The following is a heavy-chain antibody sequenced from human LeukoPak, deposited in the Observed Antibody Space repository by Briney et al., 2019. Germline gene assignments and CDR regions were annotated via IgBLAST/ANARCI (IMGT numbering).Heavy chain of an antibody. CDR1: GFTFSSYW. V-gene: IGHV3-74*01. J-gene: IGHJ4*02. D-gene: IGHD1-1*01. CDR2: INSDGTST. CDR3: VRDRGGTFDY. Sequence: SGGSLRLSCAASGFTFSSYWMHWVRQAPGKGLVWVSCINSDGTSTNYADSVKGRFTISRDNAKNMLYLQMNSLRAEDTAVFYCVRDRGGTFDYWGQGTLVTVSS.